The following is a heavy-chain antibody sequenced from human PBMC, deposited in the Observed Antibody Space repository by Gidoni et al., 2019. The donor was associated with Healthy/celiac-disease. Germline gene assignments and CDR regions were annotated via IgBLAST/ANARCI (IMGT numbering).Heavy chain of an antibody. CDR3: AKGGNPWDY. D-gene: IGHD2-15*01. CDR1: GFTFSSYA. V-gene: IGHV3-23*01. J-gene: IGHJ4*02. Sequence: EVQLLESGGGLVQPGGSLRLAWAASGFTFSSYAMSWVRQAPGKGLGWVSAISGSGGSTYYAASVKGRFTISRDNSKNTLYLQMNSLRAEDTAVYYCAKGGNPWDYWGQGTLVTVSS. CDR2: ISGSGGST.